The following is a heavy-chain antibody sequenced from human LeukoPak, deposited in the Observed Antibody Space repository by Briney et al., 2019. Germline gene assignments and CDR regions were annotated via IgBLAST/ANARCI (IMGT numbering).Heavy chain of an antibody. CDR2: ISTYNGNT. Sequence: ASVKVSCKASGYTFTSYGISWVRQAPRQGLEWMGWISTYNGNTNNAQNLQGRVTMTTDTSTSNSYMELGSLRPDDTAVDYCARVMRRDGYNRPLDYWGQGTLVTVSS. J-gene: IGHJ4*02. CDR1: GYTFTSYG. V-gene: IGHV1-18*01. D-gene: IGHD5-24*01. CDR3: ARVMRRDGYNRPLDY.